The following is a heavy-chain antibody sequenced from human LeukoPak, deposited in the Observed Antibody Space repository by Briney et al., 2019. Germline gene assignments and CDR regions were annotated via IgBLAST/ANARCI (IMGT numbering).Heavy chain of an antibody. J-gene: IGHJ4*02. CDR2: ISAYNGNT. CDR1: GYTFTSYG. D-gene: IGHD3-22*01. Sequence: GASVKVSCKASGYTFTSYGISWVRQAPGQGLEWMGWISAYNGNTHYAQKLQGRVTMTTDTSTSTVYMELRSLRSEDTAVYYCARGSPPRRNYDSRGYYSYYFDYWGQGTLVTVSS. V-gene: IGHV1-18*01. CDR3: ARGSPPRRNYDSRGYYSYYFDY.